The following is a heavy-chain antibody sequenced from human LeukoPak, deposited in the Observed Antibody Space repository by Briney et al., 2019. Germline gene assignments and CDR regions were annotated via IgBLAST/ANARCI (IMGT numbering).Heavy chain of an antibody. Sequence: SETLSLTCTVSGGSISSSSYYWGWIRQPPGKGLEYIGSIYYSGSTHYNPSLKSRLTISLDTSKNQFSLKLNFMTAADTAVYYCATLSSDWHSFDYWGQGTLVTVSS. V-gene: IGHV4-39*07. D-gene: IGHD6-19*01. CDR3: ATLSSDWHSFDY. CDR2: IYYSGST. J-gene: IGHJ4*02. CDR1: GGSISSSSYY.